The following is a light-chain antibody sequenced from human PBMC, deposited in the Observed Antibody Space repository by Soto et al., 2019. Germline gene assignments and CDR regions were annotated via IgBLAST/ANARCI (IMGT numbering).Light chain of an antibody. Sequence: EIVMTQSPATLSVSPGERATLSCRASQSVGSRLTWYQQKPGQAPRLLIYGASTRATGIPARFSGSGSGTEFTLTISSLQSEDFAVYYCQQYNKWPRTFGQGTKVEIK. CDR1: QSVGSR. J-gene: IGKJ1*01. CDR2: GAS. V-gene: IGKV3-15*01. CDR3: QQYNKWPRT.